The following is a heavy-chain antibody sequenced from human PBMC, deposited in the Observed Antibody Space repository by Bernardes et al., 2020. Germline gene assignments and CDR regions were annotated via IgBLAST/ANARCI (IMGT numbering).Heavy chain of an antibody. D-gene: IGHD1-26*01. CDR1: GFTFDDYA. CDR2: ISWNSGSI. CDR3: AKDMGSNYYYGMDV. J-gene: IGHJ6*02. Sequence: GGSLRLSCAASGFTFDDYAMHWVRQAPGKGLEWVSGISWNSGSIGYADSVKGRLTISRDNAKNSLYLQMNSLRAEDTALYYCAKDMGSNYYYGMDVWGPGTTITVSS. V-gene: IGHV3-9*01.